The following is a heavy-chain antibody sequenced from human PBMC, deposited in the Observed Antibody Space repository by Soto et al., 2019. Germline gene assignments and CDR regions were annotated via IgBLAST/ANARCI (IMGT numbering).Heavy chain of an antibody. CDR3: ATEPSIVGASGGWFDP. J-gene: IGHJ5*02. Sequence: PSETLSLTCTVSGGSISSGDYYWSWIRQPPGKGLEWIGYIYYSGSTYYSPSLKSRVTISVDTSKNQFSLKLSSVTAADTAVYYCATEPSIVGASGGWFDPWGQGTLVTVSS. CDR2: IYYSGST. D-gene: IGHD1-26*01. V-gene: IGHV4-30-4*01. CDR1: GGSISSGDYY.